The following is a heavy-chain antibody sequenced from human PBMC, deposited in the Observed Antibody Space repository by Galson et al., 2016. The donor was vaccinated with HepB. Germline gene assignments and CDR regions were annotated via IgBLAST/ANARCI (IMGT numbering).Heavy chain of an antibody. CDR2: IYSAGST. Sequence: SLRLSCAASGFSVSRNYIGWVRQAPGKGLEWVSLIYSAGSTYYADSVQGRFLIPRDNSKNTLYLQMNSLRVEDTAAYYCAKGYRSLRRIFDYWGRGILVTVSS. CDR1: GFSVSRNY. V-gene: IGHV3-53*01. J-gene: IGHJ4*02. CDR3: AKGYRSLRRIFDY. D-gene: IGHD3-16*02.